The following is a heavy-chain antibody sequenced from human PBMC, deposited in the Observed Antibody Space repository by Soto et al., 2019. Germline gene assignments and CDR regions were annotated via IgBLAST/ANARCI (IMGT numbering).Heavy chain of an antibody. CDR2: ISAYNGNT. CDR3: AHRNYYESRGYYYYFDY. J-gene: IGHJ4*02. V-gene: IGHV1-18*01. Sequence: ASVKVSCKASGYTFTSYGISWVRQAPGQGLEWMGWISAYNGNTSYAQKLQGRVTMTTDTSTSTAYMELRSLRSDDTAVYYCAHRNYYESRGYYYYFDYWGQGTLVTVSS. CDR1: GYTFTSYG. D-gene: IGHD3-22*01.